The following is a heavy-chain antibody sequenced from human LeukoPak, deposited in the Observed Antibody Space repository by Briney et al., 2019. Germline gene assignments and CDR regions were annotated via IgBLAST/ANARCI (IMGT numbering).Heavy chain of an antibody. CDR1: GFTVSSNY. V-gene: IGHV3-23*01. CDR3: AKSTSFYLDS. J-gene: IGHJ4*02. CDR2: ISGSGDAT. Sequence: GGSLRLSCAASGFTVSSNYMSWVRQAPGKGLESISVISGSGDATNYADSVKGRFTISRDNSKSMLYVQMNSLRAEDTAVYYCAKSTSFYLDSWGQGALVTVSS.